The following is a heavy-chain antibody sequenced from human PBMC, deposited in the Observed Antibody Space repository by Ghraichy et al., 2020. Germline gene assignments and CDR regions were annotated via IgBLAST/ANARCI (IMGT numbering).Heavy chain of an antibody. V-gene: IGHV3-30*02. Sequence: GGSLRLSCVASGFSLNTFPMHWVRQGPGKGLEWVAFINYNDENDQQYGDAVKGRFRVSRDNLKNTLYLEMNSLRVDDTAVYYCARDDLIAGESDWGQGTLVTVSS. CDR3: ARDDLIAGESD. D-gene: IGHD3-16*02. J-gene: IGHJ4*02. CDR1: GFSLNTFP. CDR2: INYNDENDQ.